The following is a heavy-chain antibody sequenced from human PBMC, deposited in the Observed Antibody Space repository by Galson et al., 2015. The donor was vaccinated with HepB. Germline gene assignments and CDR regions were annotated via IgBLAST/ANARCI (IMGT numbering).Heavy chain of an antibody. V-gene: IGHV3-43D*03. J-gene: IGHJ4*02. Sequence: SLRLSCAASGFTFDDYAMHWVRQAPGKGLEWVSLIVWDGGRTYYADSVKGRFTISRDNTKNSLYLQMSSLRAEDTALYYCARGLSLWFGELYGYFDYWGQGTLVTASS. CDR3: ARGLSLWFGELYGYFDY. CDR2: IVWDGGRT. CDR1: GFTFDDYA. D-gene: IGHD3-10*01.